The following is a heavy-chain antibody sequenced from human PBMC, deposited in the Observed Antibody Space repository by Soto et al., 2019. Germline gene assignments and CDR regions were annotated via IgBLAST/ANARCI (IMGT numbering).Heavy chain of an antibody. Sequence: GGSLRLSCAASGFTFSSYAMSWVRQAPGKGLEWVSAISGSGGSTYYADSVKGRFTISRDNSKNTLDLQMNSLRAEDTAVYYCAKESRGYSGYDRDFDYWGQGTLVTVSS. CDR3: AKESRGYSGYDRDFDY. V-gene: IGHV3-23*01. CDR2: ISGSGGST. D-gene: IGHD5-12*01. CDR1: GFTFSSYA. J-gene: IGHJ4*02.